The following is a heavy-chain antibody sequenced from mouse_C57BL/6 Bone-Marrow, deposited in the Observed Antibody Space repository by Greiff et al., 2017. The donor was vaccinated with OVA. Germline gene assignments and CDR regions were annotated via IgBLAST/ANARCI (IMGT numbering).Heavy chain of an antibody. CDR3: ARRVGSSLLHCYFDV. D-gene: IGHD1-1*01. CDR2: IHPNSGST. V-gene: IGHV1-64*01. CDR1: GYTFTSYW. Sequence: QVQLQQPGAELVKPGASVKLSCKASGYTFTSYWMHWVKQRPGQGLEWIGMIHPNSGSTNYNEKFKSKATLTVDKSSSTAYMQLSSLTSEDSAVYSGARRVGSSLLHCYFDVWGTGTTVTVSS. J-gene: IGHJ1*03.